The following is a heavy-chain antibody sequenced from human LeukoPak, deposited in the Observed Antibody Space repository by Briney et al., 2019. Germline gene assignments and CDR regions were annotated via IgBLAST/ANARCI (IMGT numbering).Heavy chain of an antibody. CDR1: GDSVSSQTAT. D-gene: IGHD3-9*01. J-gene: IGHJ4*02. Sequence: SQTLSLTCAISGDSVSSQTATWNWIRQSPSRGLEWLGRTYFRSEWYYDYGMSVKGRVSISPDTSKNHFSLRLDSVTPEDTAVYYCARDHWYDILSFDYWGQGTLVTVSS. CDR3: ARDHWYDILSFDY. V-gene: IGHV6-1*01. CDR2: TYFRSEWYY.